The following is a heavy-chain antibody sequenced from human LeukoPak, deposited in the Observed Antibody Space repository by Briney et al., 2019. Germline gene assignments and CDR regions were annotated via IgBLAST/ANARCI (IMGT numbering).Heavy chain of an antibody. CDR1: GFTFSSYS. J-gene: IGHJ4*02. V-gene: IGHV3-21*01. CDR3: ASNPFLYYYDSSGYRDY. CDR2: ISSSSSYI. Sequence: PGGSLRLSCAASGFTFSSYSMNWVRQAPGKGLEWVSSISSSSSYIYYADSVKGRFTISRDNAKNSLYLQMNSLRAEDTAVYYCASNPFLYYYDSSGYRDYWGQGTLVTVSS. D-gene: IGHD3-22*01.